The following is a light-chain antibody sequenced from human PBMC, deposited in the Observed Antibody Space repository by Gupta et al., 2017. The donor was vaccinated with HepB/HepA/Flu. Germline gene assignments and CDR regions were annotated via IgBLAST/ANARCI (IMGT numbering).Light chain of an antibody. CDR2: TNS. CDR3: AAWDDSLNGHYV. CDR1: TSNIGSNP. V-gene: IGLV1-44*01. Sequence: QSVLTHPPSASETPGQTVTIPCSGVTSNIGSNPVNWYKHLPGPAPKLLIFTNSQRPSAAPHRFSGSKSGTSATLAISGLLPEDEADYYCAAWDDSLNGHYVFGAGTKVTVL. J-gene: IGLJ1*01.